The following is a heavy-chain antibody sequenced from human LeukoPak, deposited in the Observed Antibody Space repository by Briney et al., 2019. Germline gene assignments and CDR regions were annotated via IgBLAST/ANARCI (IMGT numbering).Heavy chain of an antibody. V-gene: IGHV1-46*01. Sequence: ASVKVSCKASGYTVTSYYMHWVRPAPGQGLEWMGIINPSGGSTSYAQKFQGRVTMTRDTSQSTVYMELGSLSSEDPAVYYCGRVGFDYWGQGNLDTVSS. CDR3: GRVGFDY. CDR2: INPSGGST. D-gene: IGHD3-16*01. CDR1: GYTVTSYY. J-gene: IGHJ4*02.